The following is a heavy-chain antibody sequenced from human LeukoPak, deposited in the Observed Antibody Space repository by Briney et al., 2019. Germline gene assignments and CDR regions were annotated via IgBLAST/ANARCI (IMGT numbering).Heavy chain of an antibody. D-gene: IGHD2-15*01. CDR1: GYTFTGYY. CDR3: ARDKGYCSGGSCYSLDY. V-gene: IGHV1-2*04. J-gene: IGHJ4*02. Sequence: ASVKVSFTASGYTFTGYYMHWVRQAPGQGLEWMGWINPNSGGTNYAQKFQGWVTMTRDTSISTAYMELSRLRSDDTAVYYCARDKGYCSGGSCYSLDYWGQGTLVTVSS. CDR2: INPNSGGT.